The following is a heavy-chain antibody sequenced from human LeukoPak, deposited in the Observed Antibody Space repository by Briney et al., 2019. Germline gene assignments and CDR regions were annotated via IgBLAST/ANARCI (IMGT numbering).Heavy chain of an antibody. Sequence: GGSLRLSCAASGFTFRSYGMHWVRQAAGRGLEWVAFVSYDGSNEYYADSLKGRFTISRDNSKNTVSLQMNSLTREDTAVYYCARDQGPYGSGTHFWGQGTQVIVSS. D-gene: IGHD3-10*01. CDR3: ARDQGPYGSGTHF. CDR1: GFTFRSYG. V-gene: IGHV3-30*03. CDR2: VSYDGSNE. J-gene: IGHJ4*02.